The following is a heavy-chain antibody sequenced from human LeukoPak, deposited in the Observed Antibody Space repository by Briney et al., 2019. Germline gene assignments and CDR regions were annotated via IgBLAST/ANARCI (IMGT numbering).Heavy chain of an antibody. V-gene: IGHV3-53*01. CDR2: IYSGGST. J-gene: IGHJ4*02. Sequence: PGGSLRLSCVVSGFTFSSYSMNWVRQAPGKGLEWVSVIYSGGSTYYADSVKGRFTISRDNSKNTLYLQMNSLRAEDTAVYYCARIGYCSSTSCLNDYWGQGTLVTVSS. CDR1: GFTFSSYS. D-gene: IGHD2-2*01. CDR3: ARIGYCSSTSCLNDY.